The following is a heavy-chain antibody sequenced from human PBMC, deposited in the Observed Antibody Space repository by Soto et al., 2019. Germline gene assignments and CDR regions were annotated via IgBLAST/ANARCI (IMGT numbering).Heavy chain of an antibody. V-gene: IGHV4-39*01. J-gene: IGHJ4*02. CDR1: GGSISSSSYY. CDR2: IYYSGST. Sequence: QLQLQESGPGLVKPSETLSLTCTVSGGSISSSSYYWGWIRQPPGKGLEWIGSIYYSGSTYYNPSLKSRVTISGDTSKIQFSRMLSSVTAADTAVYYCARHYPRRYFDYWGQGTLVTVSS. CDR3: ARHYPRRYFDY.